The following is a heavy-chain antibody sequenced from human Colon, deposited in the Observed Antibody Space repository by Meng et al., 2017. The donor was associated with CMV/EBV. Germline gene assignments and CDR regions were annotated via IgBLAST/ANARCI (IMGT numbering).Heavy chain of an antibody. CDR2: ISGSGGST. Sequence: GGSLRLSCAASGFTFSLYGMSWVRQAPGKGLEWVSSISGSGGSTYYADSVKGRLTVSRDSATNSLYLQMSSLRVEDTATYYCARGWSPTTPHFDTWGQGTLVTVSS. CDR1: GFTFSLYG. V-gene: IGHV3-21*01. CDR3: ARGWSPTTPHFDT. D-gene: IGHD1-14*01. J-gene: IGHJ4*02.